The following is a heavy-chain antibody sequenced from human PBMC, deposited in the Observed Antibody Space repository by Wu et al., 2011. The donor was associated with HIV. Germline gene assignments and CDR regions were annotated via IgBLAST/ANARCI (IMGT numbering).Heavy chain of an antibody. D-gene: IGHD3-16*01. CDR2: INPSGGST. V-gene: IGHV1-46*01. CDR3: ARSGGRFGGVTDGYYYYYYMDV. CDR1: GYTFTSYY. Sequence: QVQLVQSGAEVKKPGASVKVSCKASGYTFTSYYMHWVRQAPGQGLEWMGIINPSGGSTSYAQKFQGRVTMTRDTSTSTVYMELSSLRSEDTAVYYCARSGGRFGGVTDGYYYYYYMDVWGKGPRSPSP. J-gene: IGHJ6*03.